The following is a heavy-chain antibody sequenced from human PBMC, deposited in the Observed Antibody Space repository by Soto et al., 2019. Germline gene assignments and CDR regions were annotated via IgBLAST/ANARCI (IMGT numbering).Heavy chain of an antibody. D-gene: IGHD4-17*01. Sequence: GGSLRLSCAASGFTFSSYGMHWVRQAPGKGLEWVAVISYDGSNKYYADSVKGRFTISRDNSKNTLYLQMNSLRAEDTAVYYCATPATVTAKRSFDYWGQGTLVTVSS. CDR3: ATPATVTAKRSFDY. J-gene: IGHJ4*02. V-gene: IGHV3-30*03. CDR1: GFTFSSYG. CDR2: ISYDGSNK.